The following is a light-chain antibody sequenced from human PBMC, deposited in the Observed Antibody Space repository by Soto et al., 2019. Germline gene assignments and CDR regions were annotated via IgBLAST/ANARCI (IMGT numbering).Light chain of an antibody. V-gene: IGKV1-5*01. CDR1: QSCRNS. J-gene: IGKJ1*01. Sequence: DLQMTQSPSTLSASVGDRVTITCRASQSCRNSLAWYQQKAGKAPTLQIYDASTLQSGVPSRFSGSGSGTEFSLTISSLQPEDFATYYCLCYITYPWTFGQGTKVEIK. CDR3: LCYITYPWT. CDR2: DAS.